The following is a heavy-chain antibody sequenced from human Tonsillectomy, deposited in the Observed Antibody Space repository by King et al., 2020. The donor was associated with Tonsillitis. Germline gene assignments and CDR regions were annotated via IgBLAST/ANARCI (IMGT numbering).Heavy chain of an antibody. D-gene: IGHD3-10*01. V-gene: IGHV4-59*01. CDR2: IYYNGSS. CDR3: ARDRSGFYYGSGSPAHWFDP. Sequence: VQLQESGPGLVKPSEALSLTCTVSGGSIISYYWSWIRQPPGKGLEWIGCIYYNGSSNYNPSLKSRVTISVDTSKNPFSLKLISVTAADTAVDFCARDRSGFYYGSGSPAHWFDPWGQGTLVTVSS. CDR1: GGSIISYY. J-gene: IGHJ5*02.